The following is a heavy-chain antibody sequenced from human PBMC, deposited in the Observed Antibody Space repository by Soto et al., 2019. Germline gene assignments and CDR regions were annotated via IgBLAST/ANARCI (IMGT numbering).Heavy chain of an antibody. J-gene: IGHJ3*02. CDR3: ARDNGGAYDSDAFDI. CDR2: ISSSSSYI. V-gene: IGHV3-21*01. CDR1: GFTFSSYS. Sequence: EVQLVESGGGLVQPGGSLRLSCAASGFTFSSYSMNWVRQAPGKGLEWVSSISSSSSYIYYADSVKGRFTISRDNAKNSLYLQMNSLRAEDTAVYYCARDNGGAYDSDAFDIWGQGTMVTVSS. D-gene: IGHD3-22*01.